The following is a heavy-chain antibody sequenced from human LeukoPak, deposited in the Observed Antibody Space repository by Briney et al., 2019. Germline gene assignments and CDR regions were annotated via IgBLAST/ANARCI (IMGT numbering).Heavy chain of an antibody. J-gene: IGHJ4*02. D-gene: IGHD2-8*02. CDR1: GYSFSTYW. Sequence: GESLKISCKGSGYSFSTYWIAWVRQMPGKGLEWMGIIYPGDSDTRYSPSFQGQVTISADKSINAAYLQWSSPKASDTAMYYCARRALSTDYFDFWAQGVLVTVSS. CDR2: IYPGDSDT. V-gene: IGHV5-51*01. CDR3: ARRALSTDYFDF.